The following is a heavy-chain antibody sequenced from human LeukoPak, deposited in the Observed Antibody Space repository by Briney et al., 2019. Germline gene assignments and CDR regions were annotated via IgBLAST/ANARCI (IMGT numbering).Heavy chain of an antibody. CDR3: ARGGYQLLWY. V-gene: IGHV3-7*04. CDR1: GFTFSTYR. CDR2: IKQDGSEK. Sequence: GGSPRLSCAASGFTFSTYRMSWVRQAPGTGLEWVASIKQDGSEKSYVDSVKGRFTISRDNAKNSLYLQMNSLRAEDTAVYYCARGGYQLLWYWGQGTLVTFSS. D-gene: IGHD2-2*01. J-gene: IGHJ4*02.